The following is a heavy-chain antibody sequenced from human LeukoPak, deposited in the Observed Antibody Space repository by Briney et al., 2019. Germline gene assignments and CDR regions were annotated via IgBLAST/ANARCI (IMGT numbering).Heavy chain of an antibody. CDR2: ISSSGSTI. J-gene: IGHJ4*02. Sequence: GGSLRLSCAASGFTFSSYEMNWVRQAPGKGLEWISYISSSGSTIYYADSVKGRFTISRDNAKNSLYLQMNSLRAEDTAVYYCARAHNWKYGTFDYWGQGTLVTVSS. D-gene: IGHD1-20*01. CDR3: ARAHNWKYGTFDY. V-gene: IGHV3-48*03. CDR1: GFTFSSYE.